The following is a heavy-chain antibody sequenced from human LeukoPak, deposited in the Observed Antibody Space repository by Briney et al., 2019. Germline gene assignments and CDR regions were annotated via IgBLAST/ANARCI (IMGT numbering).Heavy chain of an antibody. Sequence: GGSLRLSCAASGFTFSSYNMNWVRQAPGKGLEWVSYISSSTSTIYYADSVKGRFTISRGNAKNSLYLQMNSLRAEDTAVYYCARDAYDYVWGSSDYWGQGTLVTVSS. CDR3: ARDAYDYVWGSSDY. D-gene: IGHD3-16*01. J-gene: IGHJ4*02. CDR2: ISSSTSTI. CDR1: GFTFSSYN. V-gene: IGHV3-48*04.